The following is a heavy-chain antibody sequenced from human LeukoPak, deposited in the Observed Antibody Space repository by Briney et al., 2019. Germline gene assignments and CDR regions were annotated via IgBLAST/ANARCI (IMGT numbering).Heavy chain of an antibody. Sequence: PGRSLTLSCAASGITFRSYGMHWVRQAQAKGLEWVALIWYDGSKQYYGDSVKGRFTISRDNSKNMLYLEMHSLRAEDTAIYYCASGTIPFTFGEIWSLDYWGQGTLVTVSS. CDR1: GITFRSYG. CDR3: ASGTIPFTFGEIWSLDY. D-gene: IGHD3-16*01. CDR2: IWYDGSKQ. V-gene: IGHV3-33*01. J-gene: IGHJ4*02.